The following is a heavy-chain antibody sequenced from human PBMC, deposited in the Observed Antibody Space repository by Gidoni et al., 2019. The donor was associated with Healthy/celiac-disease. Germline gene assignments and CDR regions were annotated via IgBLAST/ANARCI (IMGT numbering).Heavy chain of an antibody. Sequence: QVQLQQWGAGLLKPSETLSLTCAVYGGSFSGYYWSWIRRPPGKGLEWIGEINHSGSTNYNPSLKSRVTISVDTSKNQFSLKLSSVTAADTAVYYCARGTTVTTLDYWGQGTLVTVSS. V-gene: IGHV4-34*01. CDR3: ARGTTVTTLDY. CDR2: INHSGST. D-gene: IGHD4-17*01. J-gene: IGHJ4*02. CDR1: GGSFSGYY.